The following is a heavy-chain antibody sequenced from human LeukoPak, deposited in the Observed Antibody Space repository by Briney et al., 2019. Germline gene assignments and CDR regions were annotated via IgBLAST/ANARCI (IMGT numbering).Heavy chain of an antibody. V-gene: IGHV3-43*02. CDR1: GFTFDDYA. J-gene: IGHJ4*02. Sequence: GGSLRLSCAASGFTFDDYAMHWVRQAPGKGLEWVSLISGNGGSTYYADSVKGRFTISRDNSKNSLYLQMNSLRSDDTALYYCARESESSGWYDYWGQGTLVTVSS. CDR2: ISGNGGST. D-gene: IGHD6-19*01. CDR3: ARESESSGWYDY.